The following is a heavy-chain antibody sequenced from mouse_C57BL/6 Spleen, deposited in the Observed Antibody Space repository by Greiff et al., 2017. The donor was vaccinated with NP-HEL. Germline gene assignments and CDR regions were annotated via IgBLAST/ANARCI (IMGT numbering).Heavy chain of an antibody. Sequence: EVKLVESGGGLVKPGGSLQLSCAASGFTFSDYGMHWVRQAPEKGLEWVAYISRGSSTIYYADTVKGRFTISRDNAKNTLFLQMTSLRSEDTAMYYCARDGSFAMDYWGQGTSVTVSS. CDR3: ARDGSFAMDY. D-gene: IGHD1-1*01. J-gene: IGHJ4*01. V-gene: IGHV5-17*01. CDR2: ISRGSSTI. CDR1: GFTFSDYG.